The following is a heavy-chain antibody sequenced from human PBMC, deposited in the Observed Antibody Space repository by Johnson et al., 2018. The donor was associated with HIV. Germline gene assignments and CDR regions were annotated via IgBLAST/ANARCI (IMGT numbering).Heavy chain of an antibody. V-gene: IGHV3-7*05. CDR1: GFTFSSYW. J-gene: IGHJ3*02. CDR3: ARGWSGAFDI. Sequence: VQLVESGGGLVQPGGSLRLSCAASGFTFSSYWMSWVRQAPGKGLEWVANIKQGGSEKYYVDSVKGRFIVSRDNAKNLLYLQMSSLRAEHTAVYYCARGWSGAFDIWGQGTMVTVSS. D-gene: IGHD2-15*01. CDR2: IKQGGSEK.